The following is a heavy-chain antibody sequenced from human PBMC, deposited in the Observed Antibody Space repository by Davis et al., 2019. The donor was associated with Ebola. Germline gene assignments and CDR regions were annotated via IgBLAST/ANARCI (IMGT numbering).Heavy chain of an antibody. D-gene: IGHD6-13*01. J-gene: IGHJ4*02. V-gene: IGHV1-46*01. Sequence: ASVKVSCKASGYTFTSYYMHWVRQAPGQGLEWMGIINPSGGSTSYAQKFQGRVTVTRDTSTSTVYMELSSLRSEDTAVYYCARDTRIAAAGYYFDYWGQGTLVTVSS. CDR2: INPSGGST. CDR1: GYTFTSYY. CDR3: ARDTRIAAAGYYFDY.